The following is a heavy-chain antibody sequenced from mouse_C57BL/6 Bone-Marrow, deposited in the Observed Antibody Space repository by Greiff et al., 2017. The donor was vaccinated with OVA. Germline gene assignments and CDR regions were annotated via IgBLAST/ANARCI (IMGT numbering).Heavy chain of an antibody. V-gene: IGHV3-1*01. Sequence: EVQLKESGPGMVKPSQSLSLTCTVTGYSITSGYDWHWIRHFPGNKLEWMGYISYSGSTNYNPSLKSRISITHDTSKNHFFLKLNSVTTEDTATYYCARGLGRWFAYWGQGTLVTVSA. CDR1: GYSITSGYD. CDR2: ISYSGST. J-gene: IGHJ3*01. D-gene: IGHD4-1*01. CDR3: ARGLGRWFAY.